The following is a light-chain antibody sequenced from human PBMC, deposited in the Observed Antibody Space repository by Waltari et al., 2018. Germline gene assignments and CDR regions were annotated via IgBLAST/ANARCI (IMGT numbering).Light chain of an antibody. CDR3: QVWDSSSDHHVV. V-gene: IGLV3-21*03. J-gene: IGLJ2*01. CDR1: NMGSKS. CDR2: DDS. Sequence: SYVLTQPPSVSVAPGKTARITCGGNNMGSKSGHWYPQKPGQDPVLVVYDDSDRPSGIPERFSGSKSGNTATLTIRRVEAGDEADYYCQVWDSSSDHHVVFGGGTKLTVL.